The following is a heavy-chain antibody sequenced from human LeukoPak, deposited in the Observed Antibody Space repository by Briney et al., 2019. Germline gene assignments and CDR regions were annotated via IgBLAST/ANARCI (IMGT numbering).Heavy chain of an antibody. D-gene: IGHD2-2*01. V-gene: IGHV3-48*03. CDR1: GFTFSSYE. CDR2: ISTSGSPI. J-gene: IGHJ4*02. Sequence: GGSLRLSCVASGFTFSSYEMNWVRQAPGKGLEWVSYISTSGSPIYYADSVKGRFTISRDNAKNSLYLQMNSLRAEDTAVDYCARKYCSSTSCLFDYWGQGTLVTVSS. CDR3: ARKYCSSTSCLFDY.